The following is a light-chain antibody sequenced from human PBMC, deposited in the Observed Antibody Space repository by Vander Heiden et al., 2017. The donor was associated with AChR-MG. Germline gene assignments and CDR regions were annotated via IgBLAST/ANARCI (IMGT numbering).Light chain of an antibody. CDR2: DAS. Sequence: IFFTHSPSTLSLSPVKISTLSCRASQSVNTYLAWYQQKPGQAPSLLIYDASKRATGLPARFSGSGYGTDFTLTISSLEPEDFAVYYCQQLSNWPLFTFGPATKEDI. J-gene: IGKJ3*01. CDR3: QQLSNWPLFT. CDR1: QSVNTY. V-gene: IGKV3-11*01.